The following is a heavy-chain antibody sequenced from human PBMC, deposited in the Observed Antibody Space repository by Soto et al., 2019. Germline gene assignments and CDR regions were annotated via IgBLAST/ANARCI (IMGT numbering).Heavy chain of an antibody. CDR1: GFTFDDYA. CDR2: ISWNSGSI. CDR3: AKAFSGGEYYYYMDV. D-gene: IGHD2-15*01. Sequence: PGGSLRLSCAASGFTFDDYAMHWVRQAPGKGLEWVSGISWNSGSIGYADSVKGRFTISRDNAKNSLYLQMNSLRAEDTALYYCAKAFSGGEYYYYMDVWGKGTTVTVSS. J-gene: IGHJ6*03. V-gene: IGHV3-9*01.